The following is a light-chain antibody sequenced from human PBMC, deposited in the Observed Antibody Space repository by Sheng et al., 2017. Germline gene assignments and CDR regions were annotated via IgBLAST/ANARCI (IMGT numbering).Light chain of an antibody. J-gene: IGKJ1*01. CDR3: QQRAQWPRT. Sequence: EIVLTQSPGTLSLSPGERATLSCRASQSVSSSSLAWYQQKRGQTPRLLIYGASSRATGIPDRFSGSGSGTDFTLTISSLDFEDLAVYHCQQRAQWPRTFGQGTKVEIK. V-gene: IGKV3D-20*02. CDR1: QSVSSSS. CDR2: GAS.